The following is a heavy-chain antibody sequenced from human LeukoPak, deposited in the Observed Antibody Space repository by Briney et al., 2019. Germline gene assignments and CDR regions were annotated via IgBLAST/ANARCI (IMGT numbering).Heavy chain of an antibody. CDR2: IYYSASI. Sequence: PSETLSLTCTVSGGSISTITYYWGWVRQSPEKGPEWLATIYYSASIYYSPSLKSRLTISIDTSKNQISLKLNSVTAADTAVYYCARFYYYDSSGYYPRYFDHWGPGTLVTVSS. CDR1: GGSISTITYY. V-gene: IGHV4-39*07. J-gene: IGHJ4*02. D-gene: IGHD3-22*01. CDR3: ARFYYYDSSGYYPRYFDH.